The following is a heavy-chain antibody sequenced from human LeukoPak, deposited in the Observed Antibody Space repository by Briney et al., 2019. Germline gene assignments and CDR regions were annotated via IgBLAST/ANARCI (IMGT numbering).Heavy chain of an antibody. Sequence: PSETLSLTCAVYGGSFSGYYWSWIRQPPGKGLEWIGEINHSGSTNYNPSLKSRVTISVDTSKNQFSLKLSSVTAADTAVYYCARRYYYGSGSGKKNNWFDPWGQGTLVTVSS. J-gene: IGHJ5*02. CDR3: ARRYYYGSGSGKKNNWFDP. CDR1: GGSFSGYY. D-gene: IGHD3-10*01. CDR2: INHSGST. V-gene: IGHV4-34*01.